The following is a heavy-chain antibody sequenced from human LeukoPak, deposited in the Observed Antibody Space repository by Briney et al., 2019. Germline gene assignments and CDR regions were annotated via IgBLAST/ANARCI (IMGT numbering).Heavy chain of an antibody. CDR3: ARDPGEAYSSSYFDY. J-gene: IGHJ4*02. CDR2: ISYDGSNK. D-gene: IGHD6-13*01. Sequence: GGSLRLSCAASGFTFSSYARHWVRQAPGKGLEWVAVISYDGSNKYYADSVKGRFTISRDNSKNTLYLQMNSLRAEDAAVYYCARDPGEAYSSSYFDYWGQGTLVSVSS. V-gene: IGHV3-30*04. CDR1: GFTFSSYA.